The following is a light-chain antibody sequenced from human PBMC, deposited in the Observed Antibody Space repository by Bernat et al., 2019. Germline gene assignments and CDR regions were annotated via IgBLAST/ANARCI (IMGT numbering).Light chain of an antibody. J-gene: IGLJ1*01. CDR2: EVS. CDR1: SRDIGGYRY. Sequence: QSALTQPPTASGSPGQSVTISCTGSSRDIGGYRYVSWFQQHPGKAPSLIIYEVSKRPSGVPDRFSVSKSGSTASLTISGLRAEDEADYFCSSYVGSYNYVFGTGTKVVVL. V-gene: IGLV2-8*01. CDR3: SSYVGSYNYV.